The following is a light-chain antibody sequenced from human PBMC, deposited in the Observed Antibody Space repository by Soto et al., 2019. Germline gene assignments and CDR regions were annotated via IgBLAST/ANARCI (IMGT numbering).Light chain of an antibody. CDR1: QSVSTW. CDR2: KAS. J-gene: IGKJ2*01. Sequence: DIQMTQSPSTLSASVGDRVTITCRASQSVSTWLAWYQQKPGKAPKLLIYKASTLGSGVPSRFSGSGSGTEFTLTISSLQPDDFATYYCQQYDDSSPYTFGQGTRLEF. V-gene: IGKV1-5*03. CDR3: QQYDDSSPYT.